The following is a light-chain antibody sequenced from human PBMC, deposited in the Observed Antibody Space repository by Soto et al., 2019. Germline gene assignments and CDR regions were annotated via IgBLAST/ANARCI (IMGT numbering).Light chain of an antibody. V-gene: IGKV3-20*01. CDR2: GAS. CDR1: QSVSSSY. Sequence: EIVVTQSPGTLSLSPGERATLSCRASQSVSSSYLDWYQQKPGQAPRLLIYGASSRATGIPDRFSGSGSGTDFTLTISRLEPEDFAVYYCQQYGSSPLFTFGPGTKVDIK. CDR3: QQYGSSPLFT. J-gene: IGKJ3*01.